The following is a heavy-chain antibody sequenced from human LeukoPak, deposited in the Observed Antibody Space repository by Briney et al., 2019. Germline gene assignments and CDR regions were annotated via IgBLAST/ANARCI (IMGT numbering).Heavy chain of an antibody. CDR2: IIPILGIA. D-gene: IGHD3-16*01. Sequence: SVKVSCRASGGTFSSYAISWVRQAPGQGLEWMGRIIPILGIANYAQKFQGRVTITADKSTSTAYMELSSLRSDDTAVYYCARAAYGEAFDIWGQGTMVTVSS. V-gene: IGHV1-69*04. CDR3: ARAAYGEAFDI. J-gene: IGHJ3*02. CDR1: GGTFSSYA.